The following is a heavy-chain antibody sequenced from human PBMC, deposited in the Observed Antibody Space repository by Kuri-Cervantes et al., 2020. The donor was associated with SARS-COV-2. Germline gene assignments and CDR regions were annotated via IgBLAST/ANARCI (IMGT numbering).Heavy chain of an antibody. D-gene: IGHD4-23*01. V-gene: IGHV3-23*01. Sequence: GESLKISCTASGLAFSNYVMSWVRQSPGKGLEWVSSICGSGIITYYADSVRGRFSISSENSKNTMYLHINSLRAEDTAVYYCASGGPTVPTLFADWGQGTLVTVSS. CDR2: ICGSGIIT. J-gene: IGHJ4*02. CDR3: ASGGPTVPTLFAD. CDR1: GLAFSNYV.